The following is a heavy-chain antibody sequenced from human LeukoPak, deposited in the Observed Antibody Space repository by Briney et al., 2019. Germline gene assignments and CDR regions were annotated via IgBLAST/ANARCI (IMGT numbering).Heavy chain of an antibody. Sequence: GESLKISCKGSGYSFSSYWLGWVRQMPGKGLEWMGIIYPGDSDTRYSPSFQGQVTISADKSINTAYLQWSSLKASDTAMYYCARLRDYDFWWDCFDYWGQGTLVTVSS. V-gene: IGHV5-51*01. CDR2: IYPGDSDT. J-gene: IGHJ4*02. CDR3: ARLRDYDFWWDCFDY. D-gene: IGHD3-3*01. CDR1: GYSFSSYW.